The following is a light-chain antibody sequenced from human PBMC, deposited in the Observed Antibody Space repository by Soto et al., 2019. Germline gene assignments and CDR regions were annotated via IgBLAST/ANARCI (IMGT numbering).Light chain of an antibody. CDR2: GAS. V-gene: IGKV3-15*01. J-gene: IGKJ2*01. CDR1: QSVSSN. CDR3: QQYNNWPCYT. Sequence: EIVMTQSPATLSVSPGERATLSCRASQSVSSNLAWYQQKPGQAPRLLIYGASTRATGIPARFSGSGSGTEFTLTISRLESEDFAVYYCQQYNNWPCYTFGQGTKLEIK.